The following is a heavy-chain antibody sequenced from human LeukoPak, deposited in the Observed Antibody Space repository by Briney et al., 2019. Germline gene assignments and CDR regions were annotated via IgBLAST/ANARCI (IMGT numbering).Heavy chain of an antibody. CDR1: LYTLPSYV. V-gene: IGHV1-8*01. CDR2: INTNSCST. Sequence: AADHDSCKASLYTLPSYVINGVRQAPGQGLEWMGWINTNSCSTGYAQKFQGRLTMTRNTSISTAYMELSSLRSEDTAVYYCARVSLNKYYYYYYYMDVWGKGTTVTVSS. D-gene: IGHD1/OR15-1a*01. CDR3: ARVSLNKYYYYYYYMDV. J-gene: IGHJ6*03.